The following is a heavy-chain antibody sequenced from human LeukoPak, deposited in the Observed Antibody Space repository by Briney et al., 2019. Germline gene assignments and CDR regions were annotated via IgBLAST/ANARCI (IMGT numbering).Heavy chain of an antibody. Sequence: GESLKISCKGLGYSFTSFWIGWVRQMPGKGLEWMGIIYSGDSDTRYSPSFQGQVTISADKSISTAYLQWSSLKASDTAMYYCARQVEYSSSSGGYYYYYYMDVWGKGTTVTVSS. J-gene: IGHJ6*03. CDR3: ARQVEYSSSSGGYYYYYYMDV. D-gene: IGHD6-6*01. CDR1: GYSFTSFW. CDR2: IYSGDSDT. V-gene: IGHV5-51*01.